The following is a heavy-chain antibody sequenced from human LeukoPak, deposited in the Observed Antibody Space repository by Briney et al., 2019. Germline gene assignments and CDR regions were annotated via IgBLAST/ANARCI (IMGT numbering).Heavy chain of an antibody. CDR1: GFTFSSYG. Sequence: GGSLRLSCAASGFTFSSYGMHWVRQAPGKGLEWVAVISYDGSNKYYADSVKGRFTISRDNSKNTLYLQMNSLRAEDTAVYYCARLSLSWGYSFDPWGQGTLVTVSS. CDR2: ISYDGSNK. V-gene: IGHV3-30*03. J-gene: IGHJ5*02. D-gene: IGHD2-15*01. CDR3: ARLSLSWGYSFDP.